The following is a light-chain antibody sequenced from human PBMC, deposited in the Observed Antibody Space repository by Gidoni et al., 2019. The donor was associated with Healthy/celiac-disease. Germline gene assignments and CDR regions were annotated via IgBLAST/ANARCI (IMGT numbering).Light chain of an antibody. V-gene: IGKV1-39*01. CDR1: QSIASY. CDR2: AAS. Sequence: DIQMTQSPSSLSASVGDRVTIACRASQSIASYLNWYQQKPGKAPKLLIYAASSLQSGDPSRFSGSGSGTDFTLTISSLQPEDFATYYCQQSYSTLITFXQXTRLXIK. J-gene: IGKJ5*01. CDR3: QQSYSTLIT.